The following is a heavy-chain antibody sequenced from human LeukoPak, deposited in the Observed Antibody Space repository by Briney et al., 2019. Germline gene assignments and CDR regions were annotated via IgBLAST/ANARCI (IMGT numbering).Heavy chain of an antibody. J-gene: IGHJ5*02. CDR1: GDSISSYY. Sequence: SETLSLTCTVSGDSISSYYWSWIRQPPGKGLEWIGYIFYGGSTKYSPSLKSRVTMSEDTSKNQFSLKLSSVSAADTAVYYCARDRYYYDSSGYYAWFDPWGQGTLVTVSS. CDR3: ARDRYYYDSSGYYAWFDP. CDR2: IFYGGST. V-gene: IGHV4-59*12. D-gene: IGHD3-22*01.